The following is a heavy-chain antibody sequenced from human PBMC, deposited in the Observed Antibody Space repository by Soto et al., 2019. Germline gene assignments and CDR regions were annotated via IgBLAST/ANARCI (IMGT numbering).Heavy chain of an antibody. D-gene: IGHD6-13*01. CDR1: GFTFSSYG. CDR2: ISISGTTI. J-gene: IGHJ4*02. V-gene: IGHV3-48*01. CDR3: ARGAAGNAYF. Sequence: EVQLVESGGGLVQPGGSLGLSCAASGFTFSSYGMNWFRQTPGKGLEWVSYISISGTTIHYADSVKGPFTISRDNAKNSLYLQMNSLGAEDAAVYYCARGAAGNAYFWGQGIPVTVSS.